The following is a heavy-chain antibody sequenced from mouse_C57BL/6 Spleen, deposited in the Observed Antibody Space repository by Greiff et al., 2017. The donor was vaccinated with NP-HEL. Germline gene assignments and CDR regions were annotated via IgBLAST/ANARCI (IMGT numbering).Heavy chain of an antibody. D-gene: IGHD1-1*01. Sequence: VQLQQSGAELVRPGASVKLSCTASGFNIKDYYMHWVKQRPEQGLEWIGRIDPADGDTEYAPKFQGKATMTADTSSNTAYLQLSSLTSEDTAVYYCTSHITTVVATDYWGQGTTLTVSS. CDR1: GFNIKDYY. V-gene: IGHV14-1*01. CDR2: IDPADGDT. J-gene: IGHJ2*01. CDR3: TSHITTVVATDY.